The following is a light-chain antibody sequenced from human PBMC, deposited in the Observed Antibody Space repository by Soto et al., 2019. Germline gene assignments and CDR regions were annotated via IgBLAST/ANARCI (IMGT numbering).Light chain of an antibody. CDR1: SSDVGGYNY. CDR3: NSYTRSSTWV. J-gene: IGLJ3*02. CDR2: EVS. Sequence: QSALTQPASVSGSPGQSITISCTGTSSDVGGYNYVPWYQQHPGKAPKLMIYEVSNRPSGVSNRFSGSKSGNTASLTVSGLQAEDEADYYCNSYTRSSTWVFGGGTQLTVL. V-gene: IGLV2-14*01.